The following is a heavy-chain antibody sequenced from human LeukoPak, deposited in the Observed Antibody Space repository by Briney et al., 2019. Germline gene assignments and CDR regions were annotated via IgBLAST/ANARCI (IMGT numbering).Heavy chain of an antibody. J-gene: IGHJ3*02. D-gene: IGHD3-10*01. Sequence: GASVKVSCKASGYTFTSYGISWVRQAPGQGLEWMGWISAYNGNTNYAQKLQGRVTMTTDTSTSTAYTELRSLRSDDTAVYYCARVLWFGEFPAFNIWGQGTMVTVSS. CDR2: ISAYNGNT. CDR3: ARVLWFGEFPAFNI. V-gene: IGHV1-18*01. CDR1: GYTFTSYG.